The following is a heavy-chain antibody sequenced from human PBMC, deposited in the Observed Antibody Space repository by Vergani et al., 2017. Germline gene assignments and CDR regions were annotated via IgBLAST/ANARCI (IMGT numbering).Heavy chain of an antibody. V-gene: IGHV3-23*04. CDR3: ASSENYYDSSGYSPKVDAFDI. D-gene: IGHD3-22*01. Sequence: VQLVESGGGLVKPGGSLRLSCAASGFTFSDYYMSWIRQAPGKGLEWVSAISGSGGSTYYADSVKGRFTISRDNSKNTLYLQMNSLRAEDTAVYYCASSENYYDSSGYSPKVDAFDIWGQGTMVTVSS. J-gene: IGHJ3*02. CDR1: GFTFSDYY. CDR2: ISGSGGST.